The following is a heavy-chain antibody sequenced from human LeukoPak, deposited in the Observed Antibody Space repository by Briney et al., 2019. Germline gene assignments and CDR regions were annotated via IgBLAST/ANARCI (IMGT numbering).Heavy chain of an antibody. CDR3: AKGIVALTAVPRGFDY. CDR2: SSSRAGRT. J-gene: IGHJ4*02. CDR1: GFTVSSYA. D-gene: IGHD2-21*02. Sequence: PGGSLRLSCTASGFTVSSYAMSWVRQARGKGLEWVSSSSSRAGRTYYADSVKGRFTISRDNSKSTVYLHMNSLRVEDTATYYCAKGIVALTAVPRGFDYWGQGTLVTVSS. V-gene: IGHV3-23*01.